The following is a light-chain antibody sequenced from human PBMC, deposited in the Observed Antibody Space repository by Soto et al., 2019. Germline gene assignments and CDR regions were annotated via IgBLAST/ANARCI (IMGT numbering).Light chain of an antibody. J-gene: IGLJ1*01. CDR2: EVS. V-gene: IGLV2-23*02. CDR1: ISDVGTYNL. CDR3: CSYAGGATYV. Sequence: QSALTQPASVSGSPGQSITISCTGTISDVGTYNLVSWFQQHPGKAPKLMIFEVSERPSGVSNRFSGSKSGNAASLTISGLQAEDEADYYCCSYAGGATYVFGTGTK.